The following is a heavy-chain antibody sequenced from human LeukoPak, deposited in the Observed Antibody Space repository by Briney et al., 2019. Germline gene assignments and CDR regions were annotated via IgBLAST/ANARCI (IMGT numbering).Heavy chain of an antibody. J-gene: IGHJ4*02. CDR3: ARDYYDSSGPAGYFDY. CDR1: GFTFSSYS. CDR2: ISSSSSYI. Sequence: GGSLRLSCAASGFTFSSYSMNWVRQAPGKGLEWVSSISSSSSYIYYADSVKGRFTISRDNAKNSLYLQMNSLRAEDTAVYYCARDYYDSSGPAGYFDYWGQGTLVTVSS. V-gene: IGHV3-21*01. D-gene: IGHD3-22*01.